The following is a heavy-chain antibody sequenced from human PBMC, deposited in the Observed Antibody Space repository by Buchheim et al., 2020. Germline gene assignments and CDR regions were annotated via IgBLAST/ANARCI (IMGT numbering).Heavy chain of an antibody. J-gene: IGHJ6*02. CDR3: ARTVVPAAIRYYYYYYGMDV. CDR2: ISYDGSNK. Sequence: QVQLVESGGGVVQPGRSLRLSCAASGFTFSSYAMHWVRQAPGKGLEWVAVISYDGSNKYYADSVKGRFTISRDNSKNTLYLQMNSLRAEDTAEYYCARTVVPAAIRYYYYYYGMDVWGQGTT. V-gene: IGHV3-30-3*01. CDR1: GFTFSSYA. D-gene: IGHD2-2*02.